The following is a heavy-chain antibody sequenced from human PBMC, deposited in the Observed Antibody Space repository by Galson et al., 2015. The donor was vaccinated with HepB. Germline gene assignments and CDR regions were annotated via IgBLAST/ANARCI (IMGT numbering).Heavy chain of an antibody. CDR1: GFTFSSCA. CDR2: ISGSADST. Sequence: SLRLSCAASGFTFSSCAISWVRQAPGKGLEWVSGISGSADSTYYADSLKGRITISRDNSKSTLYLQMNSLRDEDTAVYYCAKGKRRDLNLLVFEYWGQGTLVTVSS. V-gene: IGHV3-23*01. J-gene: IGHJ4*02. CDR3: AKGKRRDLNLLVFEY.